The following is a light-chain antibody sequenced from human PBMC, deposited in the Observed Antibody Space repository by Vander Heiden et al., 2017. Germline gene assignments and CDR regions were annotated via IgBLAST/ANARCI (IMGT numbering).Light chain of an antibody. V-gene: IGKV1-5*01. J-gene: IGKJ1*01. CDR3: QQDNSYPLT. CDR1: QSISSW. CDR2: DAS. Sequence: DIQMTQSPSTLSASVGDRVTITCRASQSISSWLAWYQQKPGKAPKLLIYDASSFESGVPSRFRRRGSGTEFTLTISSLQPDDFATYYCQQDNSYPLTFGQGTKVEIK.